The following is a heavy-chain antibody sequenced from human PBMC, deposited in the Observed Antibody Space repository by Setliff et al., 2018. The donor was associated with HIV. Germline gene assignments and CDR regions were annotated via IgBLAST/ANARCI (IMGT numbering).Heavy chain of an antibody. D-gene: IGHD1-26*01. CDR1: GFTFSSYS. J-gene: IGHJ4*02. Sequence: GGSLRLSCAASGFTFSSYSMNWVRQAPGKGLEWVSYISSSSSTIYYADSVKGRFTISRDNAKNSLYLQMNSLRPEDTAMYYCARDPLVGAPDYFDYWGQGTPVTVSS. CDR2: ISSSSSTI. V-gene: IGHV3-48*01. CDR3: ARDPLVGAPDYFDY.